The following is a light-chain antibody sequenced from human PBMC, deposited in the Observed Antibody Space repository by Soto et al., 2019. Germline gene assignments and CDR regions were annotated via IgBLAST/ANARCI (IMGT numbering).Light chain of an antibody. J-gene: IGKJ1*01. Sequence: DIQMTQSPPTLSASVGDRVTITCRASQSIRHYLAWYQQMPGKAPKLLIYGASTLQSGVPARFSGSGSGTEFTLPLSTLLSDYSGTYLCQHPHSHSQPFRQGTKVAL. CDR1: QSIRHY. V-gene: IGKV1-5*01. CDR3: QHPHSHSQP. CDR2: GAS.